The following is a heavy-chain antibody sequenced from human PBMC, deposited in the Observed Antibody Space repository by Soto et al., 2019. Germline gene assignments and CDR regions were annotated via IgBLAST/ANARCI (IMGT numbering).Heavy chain of an antibody. V-gene: IGHV4-34*01. CDR1: GGSFSGNY. CDR3: ARNPPRAGAITSQWHRNYNTRYQLPPGGAFDI. CDR2: INHSGST. J-gene: IGHJ3*02. D-gene: IGHD2-2*01. Sequence: QVQLQQWGAGLVKPSATLSLTCAVYGGSFSGNYWSWIRQPPGKGLEWIGEINHSGSTNFNPSLKRRVTISVDPSTNQYSLRLSSVTAADTAVYYCARNPPRAGAITSQWHRNYNTRYQLPPGGAFDIWGQGTMVTVSS.